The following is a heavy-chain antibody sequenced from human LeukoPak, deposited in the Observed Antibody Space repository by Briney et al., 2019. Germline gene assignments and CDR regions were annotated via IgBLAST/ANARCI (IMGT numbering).Heavy chain of an antibody. CDR1: GFTFSSYA. D-gene: IGHD2-2*01. CDR2: ISYDGSNK. J-gene: IGHJ1*01. Sequence: PGGSLRLSCAASGFTFSSYAMSWVRQAPGKGLEWVAVISYDGSNKYYADSVKGRFTISRDNSKNTLYLQMNSLRAEDTAVYYCAKAQYDIVVVPASGYSGGGFQHWGQGTLVTVSS. V-gene: IGHV3-30*18. CDR3: AKAQYDIVVVPASGYSGGGFQH.